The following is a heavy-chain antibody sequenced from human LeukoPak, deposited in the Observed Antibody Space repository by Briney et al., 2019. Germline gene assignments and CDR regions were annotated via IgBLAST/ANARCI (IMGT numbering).Heavy chain of an antibody. CDR1: GFTFSSYS. J-gene: IGHJ4*02. CDR3: ARDILRFLEWPQPPSDY. Sequence: GGSLRLSCAASGFTFSSYSMNWVRQAPGKGLEWVSSISSSSSYIYYADSVKGRFTISRDNAKNSLYLQMNSLRAEDTAVYYCARDILRFLEWPQPPSDYWGQGTLVTVSS. D-gene: IGHD3-3*01. V-gene: IGHV3-21*01. CDR2: ISSSSSYI.